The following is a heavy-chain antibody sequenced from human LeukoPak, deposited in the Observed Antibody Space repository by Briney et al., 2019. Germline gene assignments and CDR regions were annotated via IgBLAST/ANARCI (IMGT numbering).Heavy chain of an antibody. D-gene: IGHD6-13*01. J-gene: IGHJ4*02. CDR2: ISSSGSTI. CDR3: ARDSGPGYSSTWYDY. V-gene: IGHV3-48*03. CDR1: GFTFSSYE. Sequence: PGGSLRPSCAASGFTFSSYEMNWVRQAPGKGLEWVSYISSSGSTIYYADSVKGRFTISRDNAKNSLYLQMNSLRAEDTAVYYCARDSGPGYSSTWYDYWGQGTLVTVSS.